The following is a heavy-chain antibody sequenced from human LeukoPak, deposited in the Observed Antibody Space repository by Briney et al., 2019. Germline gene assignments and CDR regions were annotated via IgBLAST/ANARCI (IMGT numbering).Heavy chain of an antibody. CDR2: ISAYNGNT. Sequence: ASVKVSCKASGYTFTSYGISWVRQAPGQGLEWMGWISAYNGNTNYAQKLQGRVTMTTDTSTSTAYMELRSPRSDDTAVYYCARSPRFLEWFRYYFDYWGQGTLVTVSS. D-gene: IGHD3-3*01. CDR1: GYTFTSYG. J-gene: IGHJ4*02. CDR3: ARSPRFLEWFRYYFDY. V-gene: IGHV1-18*01.